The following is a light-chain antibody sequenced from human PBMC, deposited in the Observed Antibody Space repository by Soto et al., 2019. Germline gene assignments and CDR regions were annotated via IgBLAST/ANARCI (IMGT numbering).Light chain of an antibody. V-gene: IGKV1-5*01. CDR2: DAS. Sequence: DIQMTQSPSTLSASVGDRVTITCRASQSISSWLAWYQQKPGKAPKLLIYDASSLESGVPSRFSGSGSGPEFTLTISSLQPDDFATYYCQQYNSYPVTYGQGTKVDIK. CDR3: QQYNSYPVT. CDR1: QSISSW. J-gene: IGKJ1*01.